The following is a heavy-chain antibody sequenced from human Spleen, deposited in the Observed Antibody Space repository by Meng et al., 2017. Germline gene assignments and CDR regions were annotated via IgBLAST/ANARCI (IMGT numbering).Heavy chain of an antibody. D-gene: IGHD4-11*01. CDR3: AKGPADVGYRNARQRAYFFDS. J-gene: IGHJ4*02. CDR1: GFTFSSYE. V-gene: IGHV3-48*03. Sequence: GGSLRLSCAASGFTFSSYEMNWVRQAPGKGLEWVSYISSSGSTIYYADSVKGRFTISRDNAKNSLYLQMNSLRAEDTAVYYCAKGPADVGYRNARQRAYFFDSWGQGTLVTVSS. CDR2: ISSSGSTI.